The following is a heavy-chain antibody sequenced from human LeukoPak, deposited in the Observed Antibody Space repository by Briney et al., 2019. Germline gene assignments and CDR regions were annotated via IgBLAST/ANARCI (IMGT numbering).Heavy chain of an antibody. CDR2: IKQDGSEK. CDR3: ARDLLGAYYDSSGSRLDY. Sequence: PGGSLRLSCAASGFTFSSYWMSWVRQAPGKGLEWVANIKQDGSEKYYVDSVKGRFTISRDNAKNSLYLQMNSLRAEDTAVYYCARDLLGAYYDSSGSRLDYWGQGTLVTVSS. V-gene: IGHV3-7*03. J-gene: IGHJ4*02. CDR1: GFTFSSYW. D-gene: IGHD3-22*01.